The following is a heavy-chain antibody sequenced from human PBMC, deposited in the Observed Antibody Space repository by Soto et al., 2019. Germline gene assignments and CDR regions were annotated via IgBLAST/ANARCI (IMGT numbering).Heavy chain of an antibody. D-gene: IGHD2-8*01. Sequence: GGSLRLSCAASGFTFSDYYMSWIRQAPGKGLEWVSYISSSSSYTDYADSVKGRFTISRDNAKNSLYLQMNSLRAEDTAVYYCARTPDCTNGVCSAGFDYWGQGTLVTVSS. CDR2: ISSSSSYT. CDR3: ARTPDCTNGVCSAGFDY. CDR1: GFTFSDYY. J-gene: IGHJ4*02. V-gene: IGHV3-11*06.